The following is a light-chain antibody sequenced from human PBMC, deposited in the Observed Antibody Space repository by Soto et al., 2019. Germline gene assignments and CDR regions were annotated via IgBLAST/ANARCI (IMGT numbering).Light chain of an antibody. CDR2: GAS. V-gene: IGKV3-20*01. Sequence: IVLTQSPGTLSLFPGERATLSCRASQSITSGYLAWYQQKPGQSPRLLIYGASSRATGIPDRSSGSGSGTDFTLTISRLEPEDFAVYYCQQYGSSPTFGQGTRLEIK. CDR3: QQYGSSPT. CDR1: QSITSGY. J-gene: IGKJ5*01.